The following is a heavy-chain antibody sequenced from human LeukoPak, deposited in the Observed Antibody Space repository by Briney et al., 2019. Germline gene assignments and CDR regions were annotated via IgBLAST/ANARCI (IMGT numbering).Heavy chain of an antibody. CDR2: MNPNNGNT. CDR1: GYTFTSYD. V-gene: IGHV1-8*01. D-gene: IGHD1-7*01. Sequence: ASVKVSCKASGYTFTSYDISWVRQATGQGLEWMGWMNPNNGNTGNAQKFQSRVTMTRITSTSTAYMELSSLRSEDTAVYYCARVYNWNSVDYWGQGTLVTVSS. CDR3: ARVYNWNSVDY. J-gene: IGHJ4*02.